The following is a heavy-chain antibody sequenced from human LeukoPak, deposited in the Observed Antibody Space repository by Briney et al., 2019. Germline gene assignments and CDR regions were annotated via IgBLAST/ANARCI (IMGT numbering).Heavy chain of an antibody. Sequence: GGSLRLSCAASGFTFSSYWMHWVRQAPGKGLEWVAVISYDGSDKYYADSVKGRFTISRDNSKNTLYLQMNSLRAEDTAVYYCAKAAGWFGEFLYFDYWGQGTLVTVSS. CDR2: ISYDGSDK. CDR1: GFTFSSYW. V-gene: IGHV3-30*18. CDR3: AKAAGWFGEFLYFDY. D-gene: IGHD3-10*01. J-gene: IGHJ4*02.